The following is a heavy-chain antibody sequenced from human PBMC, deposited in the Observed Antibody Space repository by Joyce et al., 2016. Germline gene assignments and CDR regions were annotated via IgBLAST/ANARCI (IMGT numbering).Heavy chain of an antibody. CDR2: IIPFLDVT. V-gene: IGHV1-69*02. J-gene: IGHJ3*01. CDR3: ARAPYDIGVCYAFDF. Sequence: QVQLVQSGAEVKKPGSSVKVSCKASGRTFSSYSNSWVRQATGQGLEWMGEIIPFLDVTNYVLRVHGRVTITVERSTNTADMELSSLRSEDTAVYYCARAPYDIGVCYAFDFWGQGTKVTVSS. CDR1: GRTFSSYS. D-gene: IGHD2-2*01.